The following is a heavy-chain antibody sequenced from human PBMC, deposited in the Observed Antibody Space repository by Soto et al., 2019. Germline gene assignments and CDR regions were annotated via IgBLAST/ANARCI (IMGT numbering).Heavy chain of an antibody. V-gene: IGHV5-51*01. CDR2: IYPGDSET. CDR3: LRQRFQY. J-gene: IGHJ1*01. CDR1: GYSFSTYW. Sequence: VESLKISCKGSGYSFSTYWICWVGQMPGKGLEWMGIIYPGDSETRYSPSFEGQVIISADKSISTAYLQWRSLRASDTAMYFCLRQRFQYWGQGTPVTFSS.